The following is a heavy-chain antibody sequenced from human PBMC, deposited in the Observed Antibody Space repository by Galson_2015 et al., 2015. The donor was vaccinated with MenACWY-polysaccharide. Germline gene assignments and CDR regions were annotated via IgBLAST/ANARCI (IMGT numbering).Heavy chain of an antibody. CDR3: AKNTSQAAGSAPYYYGLDV. Sequence: SLRLSCAVSEITFNTYAMTWVRQAPGKGLEWVATISGSGFSIHHADSVKGRFTISRDNSTNTVFLLMNNLKAADTAVYYCAKNTSQAAGSAPYYYGLDVWGLGTTVTVSS. CDR1: EITFNTYA. CDR2: ISGSGFSI. J-gene: IGHJ6*02. V-gene: IGHV3-23*01. D-gene: IGHD6-13*01.